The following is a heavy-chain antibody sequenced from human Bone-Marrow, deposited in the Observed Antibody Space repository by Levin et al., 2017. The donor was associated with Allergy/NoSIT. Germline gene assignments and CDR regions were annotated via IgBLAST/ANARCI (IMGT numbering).Heavy chain of an antibody. CDR2: IWFDASKT. CDR1: GFNFSNYG. Sequence: SCVPSGFNFSNYGMNWVRQSPGKGLEWLAVIWFDASKTEYADSVRGRFIVSRDNSRDTMFLQMDGLTVEDTAVYYCARGPNAAAGTYWGQGTLVTVSS. J-gene: IGHJ4*02. D-gene: IGHD6-13*01. CDR3: ARGPNAAAGTY. V-gene: IGHV3-33*01.